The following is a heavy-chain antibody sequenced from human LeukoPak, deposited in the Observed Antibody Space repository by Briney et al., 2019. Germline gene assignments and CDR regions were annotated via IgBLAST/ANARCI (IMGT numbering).Heavy chain of an antibody. D-gene: IGHD3-10*01. V-gene: IGHV3-30-3*01. CDR3: ARVCYYSAGPILYFDY. CDR1: GFTFSRYA. CDR2: ITYDGSNE. J-gene: IGHJ4*02. Sequence: GGSLRLSCAASGFTFSRYAMHWVRQAPGKGLEWVAAITYDGSNEYYAEPVKGRFTISRDSSENTAYIEMNRLRVEDTAVYYCARVCYYSAGPILYFDYWGQGTLVTVSS.